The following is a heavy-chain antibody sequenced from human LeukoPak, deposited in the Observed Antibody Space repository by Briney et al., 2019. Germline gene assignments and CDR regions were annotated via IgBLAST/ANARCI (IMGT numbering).Heavy chain of an antibody. V-gene: IGHV4-59*01. CDR2: IYYSGST. Sequence: PSETLSLTCTVSGGSTSSYYWSWIRQRPGKGLEWIGYIYYSGSTNYNPSLKSRVTISVDTSKNQFSLKLSSVTAADTAVYYCARGQVLRFHPYFDYWGQGTLVTVSS. CDR1: GGSTSSYY. J-gene: IGHJ4*02. CDR3: ARGQVLRFHPYFDY. D-gene: IGHD2-8*02.